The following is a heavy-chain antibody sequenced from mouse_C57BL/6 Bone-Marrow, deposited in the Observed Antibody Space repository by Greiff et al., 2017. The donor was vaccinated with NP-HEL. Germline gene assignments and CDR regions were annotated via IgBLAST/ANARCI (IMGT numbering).Heavy chain of an antibody. V-gene: IGHV1-55*01. CDR2: IYPGSGST. Sequence: QVQLQQPGAELVKPGASVKMSCKASGYTFTSYWITWVKQRPGQGLEWIGDIYPGSGSTNYNEKFKSKATLTVYTSSSTAYMQLSSLTSEDSAVYYCVRITTVVYYYAMDYWGQGTSVTVSS. D-gene: IGHD1-1*01. CDR1: GYTFTSYW. J-gene: IGHJ4*01. CDR3: VRITTVVYYYAMDY.